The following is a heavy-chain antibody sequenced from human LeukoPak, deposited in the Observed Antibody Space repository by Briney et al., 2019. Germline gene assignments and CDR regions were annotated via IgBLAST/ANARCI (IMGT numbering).Heavy chain of an antibody. CDR2: ISSSSSYI. CDR1: GFTFSSYS. J-gene: IGHJ6*04. D-gene: IGHD2-15*01. V-gene: IGHV3-21*01. Sequence: GGSLRLSCAASGFTFSSYSMNWVRQAPGKGLEWVSSISSSSSYIYYADSVKGRFTISRDNAKNSLYLQMNSLRAEDTAVYYCASFRSSGGSDVWGKGTTATVSS. CDR3: ASFRSSGGSDV.